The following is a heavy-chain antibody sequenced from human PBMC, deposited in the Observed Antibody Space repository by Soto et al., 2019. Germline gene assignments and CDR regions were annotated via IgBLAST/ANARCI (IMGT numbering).Heavy chain of an antibody. CDR3: ARSETLTMVRGVSYYYYGMDV. CDR1: GGSISGGGYY. Sequence: PSETLSLTCTVSGGSISGGGYYWSWIRQHPGKGLEWIGYIYYSGSTYYNLSLKSRVTISVDTSKNQFSLKLSPVTAADTAVYYCARSETLTMVRGVSYYYYGMDVWGQGTTVTVSS. D-gene: IGHD3-10*01. J-gene: IGHJ6*02. CDR2: IYYSGST. V-gene: IGHV4-31*03.